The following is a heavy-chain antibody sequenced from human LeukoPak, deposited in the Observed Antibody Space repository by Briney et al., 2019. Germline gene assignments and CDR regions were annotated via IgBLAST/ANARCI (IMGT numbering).Heavy chain of an antibody. D-gene: IGHD6-19*01. CDR2: ISGSGGST. CDR3: AKGPNYSSGWPFDY. J-gene: IGHJ4*02. CDR1: GFTFSSYA. V-gene: IGHV3-23*01. Sequence: GGSLRLSCAASGFTFSSYAMSWVRQAPGKGLEWVSAISGSGGSTYYADSVKGRFTISRDNSKNTLYLQINSLRAEDTAVYYCAKGPNYSSGWPFDYWGQGTLVTVSS.